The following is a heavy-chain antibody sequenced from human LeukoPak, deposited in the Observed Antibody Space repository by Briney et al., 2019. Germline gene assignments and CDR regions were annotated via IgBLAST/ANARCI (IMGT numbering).Heavy chain of an antibody. J-gene: IGHJ4*02. CDR2: IYYSGST. CDR3: ARHHSGGRDY. D-gene: IGHD4-23*01. V-gene: IGHV4-39*01. CDR1: GGSISSSSYY. Sequence: SETLSLTCTVSGGSISSSSYYWGWIRQPPGKGLEWIGSIYYSGSTYYNPSLKSRVTISVDTSKNQFSLKLSSVTAADTAVYYCARHHSGGRDYWGQGTLVTVSS.